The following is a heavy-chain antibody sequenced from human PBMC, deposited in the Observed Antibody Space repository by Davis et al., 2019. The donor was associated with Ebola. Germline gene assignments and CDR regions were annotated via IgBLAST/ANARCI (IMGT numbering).Heavy chain of an antibody. CDR1: GYTFTSYG. V-gene: IGHV1-18*01. D-gene: IGHD3-10*01. CDR3: VVRPGMGY. CDR2: ISAYHGNT. J-gene: IGHJ4*02. Sequence: AASVKVSCKASGYTFTSYGISWVRQAPGQGLEWMGWISAYHGNTNYAQKLQGRVTMTTDTSTSTAYMELSSLRSEDTAVYYCVVRPGMGYWGQGTLVTVSS.